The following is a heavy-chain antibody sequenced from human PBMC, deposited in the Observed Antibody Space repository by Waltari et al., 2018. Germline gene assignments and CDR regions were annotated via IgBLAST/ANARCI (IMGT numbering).Heavy chain of an antibody. CDR1: GGSISSSSYY. V-gene: IGHV4-39*01. Sequence: QLQLQESGPGLVKPSETLSLTCTVSGGSISSSSYYWGWIRQPPGKGLEWIGSIYYSGSTYYNPSLNSRVTISVDTSKNQFSLKLSSVTAADTAVYYCASLYYYDSSGYSDAFDIWGQGTMVTVSS. D-gene: IGHD3-22*01. J-gene: IGHJ3*02. CDR2: IYYSGST. CDR3: ASLYYYDSSGYSDAFDI.